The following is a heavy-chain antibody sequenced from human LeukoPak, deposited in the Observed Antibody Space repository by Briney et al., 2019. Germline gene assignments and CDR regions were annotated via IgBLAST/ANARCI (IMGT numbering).Heavy chain of an antibody. Sequence: SETLSLTCTVSGGSISSGSYYWSWIRQPAGKGLEWIGRIYTSGSTNYNPSLKSRVTISVDTSKNQFSLKLSSVTAADTAVYYCAREGARYSGYDSWGQGTRSPSPQ. V-gene: IGHV4-61*02. CDR3: AREGARYSGYDS. D-gene: IGHD5-12*01. J-gene: IGHJ4*02. CDR2: IYTSGST. CDR1: GGSISSGSYY.